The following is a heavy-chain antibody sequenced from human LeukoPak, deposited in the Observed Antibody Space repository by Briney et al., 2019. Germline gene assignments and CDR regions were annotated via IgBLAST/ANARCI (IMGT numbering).Heavy chain of an antibody. Sequence: GRSLRLSCEGSGFNFRGYAMYWIRQAPGKGLEWLAGISYDESNEYYADSVKGRFTISRDNPKNTLYLQMHSLRDEDTAVYYCARDPRGYSYGYFDYWGQGTLVTVSS. D-gene: IGHD5-18*01. CDR2: ISYDESNE. J-gene: IGHJ4*02. V-gene: IGHV3-30*03. CDR3: ARDPRGYSYGYFDY. CDR1: GFNFRGYA.